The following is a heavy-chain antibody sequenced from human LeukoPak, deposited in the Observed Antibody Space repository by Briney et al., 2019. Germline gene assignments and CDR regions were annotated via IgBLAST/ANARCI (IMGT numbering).Heavy chain of an antibody. CDR2: INHSGST. Sequence: SETLSLTCAVYGGSFSGYYWSWIRQPPGKGLEWIGEINHSGSTNYNPSLKSRVTISVDTSKNQFSLKLSSVTAADTAVYYCARVAKRGRGTVIWGQGTLVTASS. D-gene: IGHD3-16*01. CDR3: ARVAKRGRGTVI. J-gene: IGHJ4*02. CDR1: GGSFSGYY. V-gene: IGHV4-34*01.